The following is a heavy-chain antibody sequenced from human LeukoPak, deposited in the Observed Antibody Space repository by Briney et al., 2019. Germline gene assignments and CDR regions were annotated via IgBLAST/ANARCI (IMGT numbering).Heavy chain of an antibody. CDR2: IYYSGST. V-gene: IGHV4-39*01. CDR3: ARQPQRGDFDY. J-gene: IGHJ4*02. Sequence: PSETLSLTCTVSGGSIGSYYWGWIRQPPGKGLEWIGSIYYSGSTYYNPSLKSRVTISVDTSKNQFSLKLSSVTAADTAVYYCARQPQRGDFDYWGQGTLVTVSS. CDR1: GGSIGSYY.